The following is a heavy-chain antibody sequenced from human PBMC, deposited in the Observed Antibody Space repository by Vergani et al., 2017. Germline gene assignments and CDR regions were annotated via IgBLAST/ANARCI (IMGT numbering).Heavy chain of an antibody. CDR3: ARESGSYYFFWFDP. V-gene: IGHV4-39*07. CDR1: GGSISSGSYY. Sequence: QVQLQESGPGLVKPSQTLSLTCTVSGGSISSGSYYWGWIRQPPGKGLEWIGSIYYSGSTYYNPSLKSRVTISVDTSKNQFSLKLSSVTAADTAVYYCARESGSYYFFWFDPWGQGTLVTVSS. D-gene: IGHD1-26*01. CDR2: IYYSGST. J-gene: IGHJ5*02.